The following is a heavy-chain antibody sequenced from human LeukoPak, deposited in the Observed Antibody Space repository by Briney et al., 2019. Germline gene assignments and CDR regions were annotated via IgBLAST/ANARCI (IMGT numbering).Heavy chain of an antibody. CDR2: IRYDGSNK. D-gene: IGHD3-10*01. Sequence: GTSLRLSCAASGFTFSFYGIHWVRQAPGKGLEWVAFIRYDGSNKYYADSVKGRFTISRDNSKNTLYLQMNSLRAEDTAVYYCAKDLEVPGDLGGFDYWGQGTLVTVSS. V-gene: IGHV3-30*02. CDR3: AKDLEVPGDLGGFDY. J-gene: IGHJ4*02. CDR1: GFTFSFYG.